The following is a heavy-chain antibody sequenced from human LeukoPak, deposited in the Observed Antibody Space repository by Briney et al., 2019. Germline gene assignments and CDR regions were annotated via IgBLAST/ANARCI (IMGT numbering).Heavy chain of an antibody. V-gene: IGHV3-21*01. Sequence: GGSLRLSCAASGFTFSTYAMNWIRQAPGKGLEWVSSISSTGTYIYYGDLVEGRFTISRDNAKNSLYLQMNSLRAEDTAVYYCARGVGNFRYFFDYWGRGTLVTVSS. CDR2: ISSTGTYI. CDR1: GFTFSTYA. D-gene: IGHD2/OR15-2a*01. CDR3: ARGVGNFRYFFDY. J-gene: IGHJ4*02.